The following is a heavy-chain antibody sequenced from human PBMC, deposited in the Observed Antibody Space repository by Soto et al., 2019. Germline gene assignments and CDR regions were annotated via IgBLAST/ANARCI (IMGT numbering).Heavy chain of an antibody. CDR3: ATSGIRFLEWTSAPYYYYGMDV. Sequence: ASVKVSCKVSGYTLTELSMHWVRQAPGKGLEWMGGFDPEDGETIYAQKFQGRVTMTEDTSTDTAYMELSSLRSEDTAVYYCATSGIRFLEWTSAPYYYYGMDVWGQGTTVTVSS. D-gene: IGHD3-3*01. CDR2: FDPEDGET. CDR1: GYTLTELS. V-gene: IGHV1-24*01. J-gene: IGHJ6*02.